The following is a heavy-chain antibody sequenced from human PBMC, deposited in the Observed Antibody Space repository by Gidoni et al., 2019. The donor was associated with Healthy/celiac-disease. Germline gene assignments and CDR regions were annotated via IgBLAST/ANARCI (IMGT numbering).Heavy chain of an antibody. CDR1: GGSFSSYA. D-gene: IGHD2-15*01. CDR2: IIPIFDTA. J-gene: IGHJ4*02. V-gene: IGHV1-69*06. Sequence: QVQLVQSGAEVKKPGPSVKVSCKASGGSFSSYALSWVRQAPGHGLEWMGGIIPIFDTANYGQEIQGRVTITADKTTSTAYMKLSSLRAEDTDVNCCASGGSCAPDYWGQGTLVTVSS. CDR3: ASGGSCAPDY.